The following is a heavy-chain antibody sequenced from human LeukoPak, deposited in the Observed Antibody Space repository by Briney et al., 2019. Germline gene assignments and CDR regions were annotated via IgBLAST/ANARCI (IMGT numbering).Heavy chain of an antibody. J-gene: IGHJ4*02. V-gene: IGHV3-23*01. Sequence: GGSLRLSCAASGFTFSSYAMSWVRQAPGKGLERVSALSASGDNTYYAGSVRGRFIISRDNSRNTLYLQLKSLRAEDTAVYYCAKDLTWNFGYNFDYWGQGTLVTVSS. CDR2: LSASGDNT. D-gene: IGHD1-7*01. CDR1: GFTFSSYA. CDR3: AKDLTWNFGYNFDY.